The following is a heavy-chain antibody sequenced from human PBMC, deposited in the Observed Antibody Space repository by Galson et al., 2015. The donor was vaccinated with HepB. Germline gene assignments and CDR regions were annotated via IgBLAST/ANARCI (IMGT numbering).Heavy chain of an antibody. V-gene: IGHV1-58*01. J-gene: IGHJ4*02. CDR3: AREKDRLIWNSFTF. CDR2: IVVGSGKT. Sequence: SVKVSCKASGFTFTSSAVQWVRQARGQRLEWIGWIVVGSGKTNYAQKFQDRVTMTTDMSISTAYMELSRLRSDDTALYYCAREKDRLIWNSFTFWGQGSLVIVSP. CDR1: GFTFTSSA. D-gene: IGHD1-7*01.